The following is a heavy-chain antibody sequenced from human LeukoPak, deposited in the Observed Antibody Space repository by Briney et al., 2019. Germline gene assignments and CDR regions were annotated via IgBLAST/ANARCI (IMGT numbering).Heavy chain of an antibody. Sequence: GRSLRLSCAASGFTFSSYAMHWVRQAPGKGLEWVAVISYDGSNKYYADSVKGRFTISRDNSKNTLYLQMNSLRAEDTAVYYCASSSSWYYYGMDVWGQGTTVTVSS. CDR2: ISYDGSNK. CDR3: ASSSSWYYYGMDV. CDR1: GFTFSSYA. D-gene: IGHD6-13*01. J-gene: IGHJ6*02. V-gene: IGHV3-30*14.